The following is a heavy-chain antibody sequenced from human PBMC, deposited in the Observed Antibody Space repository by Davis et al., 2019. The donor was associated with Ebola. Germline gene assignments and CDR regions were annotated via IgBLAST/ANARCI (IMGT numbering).Heavy chain of an antibody. V-gene: IGHV1-2*06. CDR3: ARDAKRGEYSFGYSYYFDY. J-gene: IGHJ4*02. D-gene: IGHD5-18*01. CDR1: GNTFTSYY. Sequence: AASVKVSCKASGNTFTSYYIHWVRQVPGQGLEWMGRINPNSGGTNYAQKFQGRVTMTGDTSISTAYMELSTLRSDDSAVYYCARDAKRGEYSFGYSYYFDYWGQGSLVTVSS. CDR2: INPNSGGT.